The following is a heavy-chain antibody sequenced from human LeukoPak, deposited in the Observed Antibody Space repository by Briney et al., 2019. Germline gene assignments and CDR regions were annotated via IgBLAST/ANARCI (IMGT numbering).Heavy chain of an antibody. CDR3: ARETIYSDKVIDH. V-gene: IGHV3-48*01. Sequence: PGXSLRLSCAASGFTFSYYSLNWVRQAPGKGLEWIAYISISNNSIYYADSVNGRFTISTDNAKNSLYLQMNSLRVEDTAVYYCARETIYSDKVIDHWGQGTPVTVSS. J-gene: IGHJ4*02. CDR2: ISISNNSI. CDR1: GFTFSYYS. D-gene: IGHD4-17*01.